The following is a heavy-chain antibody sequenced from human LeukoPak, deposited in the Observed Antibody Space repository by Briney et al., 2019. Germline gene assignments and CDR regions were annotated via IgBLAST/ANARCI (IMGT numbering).Heavy chain of an antibody. CDR3: ASRRNCGGDCYPYFDY. CDR1: GYTFTGYY. CDR2: INPNSGGT. Sequence: GASVKVSCKASGYTFTGYYMHWVRQAPGQGLEWMGWINPNSGGTNYAQKFQGRVTMTRDTSISTAYMELSRLRSDDTAVYYCASRRNCGGDCYPYFDYWGQGTLVTVSS. V-gene: IGHV1-2*02. D-gene: IGHD2-21*02. J-gene: IGHJ4*02.